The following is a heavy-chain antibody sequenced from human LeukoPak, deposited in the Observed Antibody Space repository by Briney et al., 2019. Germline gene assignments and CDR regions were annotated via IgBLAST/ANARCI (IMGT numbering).Heavy chain of an antibody. V-gene: IGHV4-39*01. J-gene: IGHJ4*02. CDR3: ARLAYSSGWPFDY. CDR2: IYYSGST. D-gene: IGHD6-19*01. CDR1: GVSISSSSYY. Sequence: SETLSLTCTVSGVSISSSSYYWGWLRQPPGKGLEWIGSIYYSGSTYYNPSLKSRVTISVDTSKNQFSLKLSSVTAADTAVYYCARLAYSSGWPFDYWGQGTLVTVSS.